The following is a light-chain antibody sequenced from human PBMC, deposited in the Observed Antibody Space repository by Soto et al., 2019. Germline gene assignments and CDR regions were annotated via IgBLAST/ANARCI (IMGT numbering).Light chain of an antibody. V-gene: IGLV2-14*01. J-gene: IGLJ1*01. Sequence: QSALAQPASVSGSPGQSMTISCIGTSSDIGPYNYVSWYQQHPDKAPKLILYEVTNRPSGASDRFSGSKSGNAAFLTISGLQAEDEADYYCSSYSSSATPYVFGTGTKVTVL. CDR2: EVT. CDR3: SSYSSSATPYV. CDR1: SSDIGPYNY.